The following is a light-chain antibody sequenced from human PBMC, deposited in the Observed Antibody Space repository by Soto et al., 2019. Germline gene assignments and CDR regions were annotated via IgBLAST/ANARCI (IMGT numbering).Light chain of an antibody. CDR1: QSVNRN. V-gene: IGKV3-15*01. CDR2: GAS. CDR3: QQYYNWRT. Sequence: EIVMTQSPATLSVSPGERATLSCRASQSVNRNIAWSQQKPGQAPRLLIYGASTRATGVPARFSGSGSGTEFTLTISSLQSGDFAVYYCQQYYNWRTFGQGTNAEIQ. J-gene: IGKJ1*01.